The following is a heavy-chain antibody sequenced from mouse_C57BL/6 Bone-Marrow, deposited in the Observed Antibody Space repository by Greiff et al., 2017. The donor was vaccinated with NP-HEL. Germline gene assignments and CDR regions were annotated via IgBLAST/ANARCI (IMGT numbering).Heavy chain of an antibody. CDR1: GYAFTNYL. CDR3: ARSLYYGSSPYYFDY. Sequence: QVQLQQSGAELVRPGTSVKVSCKASGYAFTNYLIEWVKQRPGQGLEWIGVINPGSGGTNYNEKFKGKATLTADKSSSTAYMQLSSLTSEDSAVYFCARSLYYGSSPYYFDYWGQGTTLTVSS. D-gene: IGHD1-1*01. CDR2: INPGSGGT. V-gene: IGHV1-54*01. J-gene: IGHJ2*01.